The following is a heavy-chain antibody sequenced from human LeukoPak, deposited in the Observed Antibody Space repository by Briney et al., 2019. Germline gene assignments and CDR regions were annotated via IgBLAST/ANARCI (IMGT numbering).Heavy chain of an antibody. J-gene: IGHJ5*02. D-gene: IGHD6-19*01. Sequence: PGGSLGLSCAASGFSFSDYYMSWIRQAPGKGLEWVSYISGSGNTIYYADSVEGRFTISRDNAKNSMYLQMNSLRAEDTAVYYCARGHSSGWYGGNWFDPWGQGILVTVSS. CDR1: GFSFSDYY. V-gene: IGHV3-11*01. CDR3: ARGHSSGWYGGNWFDP. CDR2: ISGSGNTI.